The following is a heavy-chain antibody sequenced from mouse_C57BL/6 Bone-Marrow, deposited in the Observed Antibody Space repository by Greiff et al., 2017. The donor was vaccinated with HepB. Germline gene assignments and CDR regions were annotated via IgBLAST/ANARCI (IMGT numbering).Heavy chain of an antibody. V-gene: IGHV3-1*01. Sequence: EVQLQQSGPGMVKPSQSLSLTCTVTGYSITSGYDWHWIRHFPGNKLEWMGYISYSGSTNYNPSLKSRISITHDTSKNHFFLKLNSVTTEDTATYYCAREGGYYGNYWYFDVWGTGTTVTVSS. J-gene: IGHJ1*03. CDR2: ISYSGST. D-gene: IGHD2-1*01. CDR3: AREGGYYGNYWYFDV. CDR1: GYSITSGYD.